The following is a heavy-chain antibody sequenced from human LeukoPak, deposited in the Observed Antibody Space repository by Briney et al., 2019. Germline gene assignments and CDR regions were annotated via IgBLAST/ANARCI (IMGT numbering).Heavy chain of an antibody. J-gene: IGHJ4*02. CDR2: IYSCGSK. V-gene: IGHV3-53*01. D-gene: IGHD5-18*01. CDR3: AGEGQSTAFDY. Sequence: PGESLTLSCAASGLNVSTNYKNWIRHAPEKGLEWVSIIYSCGSKYYSGSVKRRFTTSRDYSKNTLYLQMNSQRAEDTAAYHFAGEGQSTAFDYWGQGTLVTVSS. CDR1: GLNVSTNY.